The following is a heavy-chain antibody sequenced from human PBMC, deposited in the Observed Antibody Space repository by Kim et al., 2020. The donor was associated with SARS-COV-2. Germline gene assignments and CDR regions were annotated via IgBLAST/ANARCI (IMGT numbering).Heavy chain of an antibody. D-gene: IGHD3-10*01. J-gene: IGHJ6*02. CDR2: INHSGST. CDR3: ARYGSGSYYSYYYYGMDV. V-gene: IGHV4-34*01. Sequence: SETLSFTCAVYGGSFSGYYWSWIRQPPGKGLEWIGEINHSGSTNYNPSLKSRVTISVDTSKNQFSLKLSSVTDADTAVYYCARYGSGSYYSYYYYGMDVWGQGTTVTVSS. CDR1: GGSFSGYY.